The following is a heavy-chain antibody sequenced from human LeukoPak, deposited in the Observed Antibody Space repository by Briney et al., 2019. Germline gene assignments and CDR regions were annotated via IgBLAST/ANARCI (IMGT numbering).Heavy chain of an antibody. CDR2: IHSSGST. J-gene: IGHJ4*02. Sequence: SETLSLTCTVSGGSISSYYWSWIRQPPGKGLDWIGYIHSSGSTSYNPSVKSRVTISVDTSKNHFSLKLSSVTAADTAVYYCARGRSTMAARPLDYWGQGTLVTVSS. CDR1: GGSISSYY. V-gene: IGHV4-59*01. D-gene: IGHD6-6*01. CDR3: ARGRSTMAARPLDY.